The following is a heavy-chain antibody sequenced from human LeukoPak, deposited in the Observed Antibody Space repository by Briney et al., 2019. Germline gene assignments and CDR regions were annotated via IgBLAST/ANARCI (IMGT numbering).Heavy chain of an antibody. V-gene: IGHV3-23*01. CDR2: ISGSGGST. D-gene: IGHD6-19*01. CDR1: GFTFSSYA. Sequence: GGSLRLSCAASGFTFSSYAMSWVRQAPGKGLEWVSAISGSGGSTYHADSVKGRFTISRDNSKNTLYLQMNSLRAEDTAVYYCAKTSSGWYDAFDIWGQGTMVTASS. CDR3: AKTSSGWYDAFDI. J-gene: IGHJ3*02.